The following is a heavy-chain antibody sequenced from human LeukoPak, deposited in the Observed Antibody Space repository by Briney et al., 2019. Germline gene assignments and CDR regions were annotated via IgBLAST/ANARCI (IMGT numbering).Heavy chain of an antibody. Sequence: GGSLRLSCAASGFTFSSYWMHWVRQAPGKGLVWVSHIDSDGSSTSYADSVKGRFTISRDNAKNTLYLQMSSLRAEDTAVYYCVRGRKYSSSWYVDYWGQGTLATVSS. D-gene: IGHD6-13*01. J-gene: IGHJ4*02. V-gene: IGHV3-74*01. CDR2: IDSDGSST. CDR1: GFTFSSYW. CDR3: VRGRKYSSSWYVDY.